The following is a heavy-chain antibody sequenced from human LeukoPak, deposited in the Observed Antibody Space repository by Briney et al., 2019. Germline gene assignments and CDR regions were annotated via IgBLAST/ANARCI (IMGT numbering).Heavy chain of an antibody. Sequence: SETLSLTCTVSGGSISSGNYYWSWIRQPPGKGLEWIGYIYYSGSTYYNPSLKSRVTISVDTSKNQFSLKLSSETAADTAVYYCARGPPFSSSSPLYYYYGMDVWGQGTTVTVSS. CDR1: GGSISSGNYY. CDR2: IYYSGST. D-gene: IGHD6-6*01. J-gene: IGHJ6*02. V-gene: IGHV4-30-4*01. CDR3: ARGPPFSSSSPLYYYYGMDV.